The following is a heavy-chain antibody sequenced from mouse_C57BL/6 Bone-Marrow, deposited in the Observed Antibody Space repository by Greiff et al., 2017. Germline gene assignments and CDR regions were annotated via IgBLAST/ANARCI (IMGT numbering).Heavy chain of an antibody. CDR2: IHPNSGST. V-gene: IGHV1-64*01. D-gene: IGHD2-5*01. CDR1: GYTFTNYW. J-gene: IGHJ1*03. Sequence: QVQLQQQSGAELVRPGTSVKMSCKASGYTFTNYWIGWAKQRPGQGLEWIGMIHPNSGSTNYNEKFKSKATLTVDKSSSTAYMQLSSLTSEDSAVYYCARRSNLKYFDVWGTGTTVTVSS. CDR3: ARRSNLKYFDV.